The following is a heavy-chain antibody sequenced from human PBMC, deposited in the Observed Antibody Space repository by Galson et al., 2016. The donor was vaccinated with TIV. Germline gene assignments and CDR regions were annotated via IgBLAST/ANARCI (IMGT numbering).Heavy chain of an antibody. V-gene: IGHV3-20*04. CDR2: INWNGGST. J-gene: IGHJ4*02. D-gene: IGHD1-1*01. CDR1: GFTFDDYG. Sequence: SLRLSCAASGFTFDDYGMSWVRQAPGKGLEWVSGINWNGGSTGYAYSVQGRFTISRDDAKNSLYLQMNGLSAEDTAFYYCVRDYQLADYWGQGTLVIVSS. CDR3: VRDYQLADY.